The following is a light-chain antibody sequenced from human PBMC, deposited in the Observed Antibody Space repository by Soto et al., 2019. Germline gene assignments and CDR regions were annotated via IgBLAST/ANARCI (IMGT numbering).Light chain of an antibody. CDR2: GST. J-gene: IGLJ3*02. V-gene: IGLV1-40*01. CDR3: QSYDNNLSVGV. Sequence: QSVLTQPPSVSGAPGQRVTISCTGSSSNLGSNYHVHWYQQLPGRAPKLLIYGSTNRPSGVPDRISGSKSGTSASLAITGLQAEDEADDDCQSYDNNLSVGVFGGGTKLTVL. CDR1: SSNLGSNYH.